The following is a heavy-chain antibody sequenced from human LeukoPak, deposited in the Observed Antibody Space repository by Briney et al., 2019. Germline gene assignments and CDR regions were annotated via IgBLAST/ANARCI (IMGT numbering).Heavy chain of an antibody. CDR1: GASISTGGFY. J-gene: IGHJ6*02. Sequence: SQTLSLTCTTSGASISTGGFYWTWIRQPPGEGLEWIGCIYYTGSVDYNASLKSRLTISLDTSKNRFSLKLNSVTAADTAVYYCARDHSYYFGSQTSTLDVWGQGTAVTVSS. D-gene: IGHD3-10*01. CDR3: ARDHSYYFGSQTSTLDV. CDR2: IYYTGSV. V-gene: IGHV4-31*03.